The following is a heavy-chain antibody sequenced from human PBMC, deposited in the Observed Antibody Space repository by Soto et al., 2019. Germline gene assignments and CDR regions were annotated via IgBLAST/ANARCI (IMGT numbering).Heavy chain of an antibody. J-gene: IGHJ6*03. CDR3: ARVTQYCSSTSCYYYYYMDV. V-gene: IGHV3-11*01. Sequence: GGSLRLSCAASGFTFSDYYMSWIRQAPGKGLGWVSYISSSGSTIYYADSVKGRFTISRDNAKNSLYLQMNSLRAEDTAVYYCARVTQYCSSTSCYYYYYMDVWGKGTTVTVSS. CDR2: ISSSGSTI. CDR1: GFTFSDYY. D-gene: IGHD2-2*01.